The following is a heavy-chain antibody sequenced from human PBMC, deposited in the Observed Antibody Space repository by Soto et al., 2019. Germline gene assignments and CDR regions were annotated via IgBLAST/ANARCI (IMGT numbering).Heavy chain of an antibody. Sequence: PGGSLRLSCAASGLTVSSNYMSWVLQAPGKGLEWVSVIYSGGSTYYADSVKGRFTISRDNSKNTLYLQMNSLRAEDTAVYYCARVAYYDFWSGPYGMDVWGQGTTVTVSS. D-gene: IGHD3-3*01. CDR2: IYSGGST. J-gene: IGHJ6*02. V-gene: IGHV3-53*01. CDR3: ARVAYYDFWSGPYGMDV. CDR1: GLTVSSNY.